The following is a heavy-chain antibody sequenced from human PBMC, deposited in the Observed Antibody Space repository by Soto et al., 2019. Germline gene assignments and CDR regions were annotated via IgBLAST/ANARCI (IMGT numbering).Heavy chain of an antibody. CDR3: TTDEWVYGSGSYYIDY. CDR1: GFTFSNAW. J-gene: IGHJ4*02. V-gene: IGHV3-15*01. D-gene: IGHD3-10*01. Sequence: GGSPRLSCAPPGFTFSNAWMSWVRQAPGKGLEWVGRIKSKTDGGTTDYAEPVKGRFTISRDDSKNTLYLQMNSLKTEDTAVYYCTTDEWVYGSGSYYIDYWGQGTLVTVSS. CDR2: IKSKTDGGTT.